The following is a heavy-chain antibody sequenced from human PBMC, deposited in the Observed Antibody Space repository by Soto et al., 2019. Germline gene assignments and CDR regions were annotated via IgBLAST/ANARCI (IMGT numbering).Heavy chain of an antibody. CDR1: GYTFTSYA. Sequence: ASVKVSCKASGYTFTSYAMHWVRQAPGQRLEWIGWINAGNGNTKYSQKFQGRVTITRDTSTSTAYMELSSLRSEYTAVYYCARGQEYYDSSGYYSYYFDYWGQGTLVTVS. CDR2: INAGNGNT. J-gene: IGHJ4*02. CDR3: ARGQEYYDSSGYYSYYFDY. V-gene: IGHV1-3*01. D-gene: IGHD3-22*01.